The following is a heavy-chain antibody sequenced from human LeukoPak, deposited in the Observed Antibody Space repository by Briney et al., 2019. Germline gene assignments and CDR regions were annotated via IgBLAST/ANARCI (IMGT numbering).Heavy chain of an antibody. J-gene: IGHJ3*02. CDR3: ARTPRITMVRGDAFDI. Sequence: ASVKVSCKASGYTFTSYYMHWVRQAPGQGLEWMGIINPSGGSTSYAQKFQGWVTMTRDTSISTAYMELSRLRSDDTAVYYCARTPRITMVRGDAFDIWGQGTMVTVSS. D-gene: IGHD3-10*01. CDR2: INPSGGST. V-gene: IGHV1-46*01. CDR1: GYTFTSYY.